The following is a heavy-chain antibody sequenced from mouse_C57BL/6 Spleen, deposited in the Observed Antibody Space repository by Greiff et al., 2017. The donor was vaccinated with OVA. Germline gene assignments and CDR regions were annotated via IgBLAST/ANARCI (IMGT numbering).Heavy chain of an antibody. D-gene: IGHD3-1*01. CDR2: INPNYGTT. CDR3: ARFSGGPRGGNAMDY. V-gene: IGHV1-39*01. J-gene: IGHJ4*01. CDR1: GYSFTDYN. Sequence: VQLQQSGPELVKPGASVKISCKASGYSFTDYNMNWVKQSNGKSLEWIGVINPNYGTTSYNQKFKGKATLTVDQSSSKAYMQLHRLTSEDAAVYYCARFSGGPRGGNAMDYWGQGTSVTVSS.